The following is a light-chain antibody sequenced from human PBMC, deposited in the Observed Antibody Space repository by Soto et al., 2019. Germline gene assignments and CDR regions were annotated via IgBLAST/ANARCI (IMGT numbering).Light chain of an antibody. CDR2: DAS. Sequence: DIQMTQSPSPSSATAGGSATTSCPANRSSSCWLAWYQHKPGKAPKLLIYDASNLDSGVPSRFSGSGSGTEFSLTISNLQPDDCATYYCQQYENYWTFGQGTRVEIK. CDR1: RSSSCW. V-gene: IGKV1-5*01. CDR3: QQYENYWT. J-gene: IGKJ1*01.